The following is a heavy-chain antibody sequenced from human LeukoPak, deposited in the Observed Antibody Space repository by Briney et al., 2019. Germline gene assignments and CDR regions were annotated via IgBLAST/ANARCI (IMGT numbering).Heavy chain of an antibody. CDR3: AKGTYYDFWSDNWFDP. CDR2: ISGSGGST. V-gene: IGHV3-23*01. Sequence: GGSLRLSCAASGFTFSSYAMSWVRQAPGKGLEWVSAISGSGGSTYYADSVKGRFTIPRDNSKNTLYLQMNSLRAEDTAVYYCAKGTYYDFWSDNWFDPWGQGTLVTVSS. D-gene: IGHD3-3*01. J-gene: IGHJ5*02. CDR1: GFTFSSYA.